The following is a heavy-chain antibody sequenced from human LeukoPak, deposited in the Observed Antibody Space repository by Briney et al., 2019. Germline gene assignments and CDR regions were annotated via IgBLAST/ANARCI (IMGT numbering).Heavy chain of an antibody. CDR2: ISGSGGST. V-gene: IGHV3-23*01. CDR1: GFTFSDYY. D-gene: IGHD3-10*01. J-gene: IGHJ6*03. Sequence: GGSLRLSCAASGFTFSDYYMSWIRQAPGKGLEWVSAISGSGGSTYYADSVKGRFTISRDNSKNTLYLQMNSLRAEDTAVYYCAKDYYYGSGSYYLDYYYYYYMDVWGKGTTVTISS. CDR3: AKDYYYGSGSYYLDYYYYYYMDV.